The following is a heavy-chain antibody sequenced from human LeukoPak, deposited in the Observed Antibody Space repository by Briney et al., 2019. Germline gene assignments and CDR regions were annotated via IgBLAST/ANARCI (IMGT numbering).Heavy chain of an antibody. Sequence: PGGSLRLSCAASGFTFSSYWMSWVRQAPGKGLEWVANIKQDGSDKYYVDSVKGRFTISRDNAKNSLYLQMNSLRAEDTAVYYCARAKYYYDSSGYYYYWGQGTLVTVSS. D-gene: IGHD3-22*01. V-gene: IGHV3-7*01. CDR1: GFTFSSYW. CDR2: IKQDGSDK. J-gene: IGHJ4*02. CDR3: ARAKYYYDSSGYYYY.